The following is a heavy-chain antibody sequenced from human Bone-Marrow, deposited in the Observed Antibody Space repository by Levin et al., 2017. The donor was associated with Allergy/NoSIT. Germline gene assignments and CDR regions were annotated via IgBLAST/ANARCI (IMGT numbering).Heavy chain of an antibody. V-gene: IGHV3-30*03. D-gene: IGHD3-10*01. CDR2: ISYDGSKK. Sequence: RGESLKISCAASGFTFSSYGIHWVRQAPGKGLEWVTLISYDGSKKDYADSVQGRFTVSRDNSKNTLYLQMNSLRPEDTAVYYCARLIMVRGISRTYYMDVWGKGTTVTVSS. J-gene: IGHJ6*03. CDR1: GFTFSSYG. CDR3: ARLIMVRGISRTYYMDV.